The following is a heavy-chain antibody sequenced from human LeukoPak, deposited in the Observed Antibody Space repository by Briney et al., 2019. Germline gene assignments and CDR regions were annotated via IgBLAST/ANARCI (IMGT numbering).Heavy chain of an antibody. CDR2: IYHSGST. CDR3: ARVGLDWGSIDY. V-gene: IGHV4-30-2*01. J-gene: IGHJ4*02. D-gene: IGHD3/OR15-3a*01. Sequence: SETLSLTCTVSGGSISSGGYYWSWIRQPPGKGLEWIGYIYHSGSTYYNPSLKSRVTISVDTSNNQFSLKLSSVTAADTAVYYCARVGLDWGSIDYWGQGTLVTVSS. CDR1: GGSISSGGYY.